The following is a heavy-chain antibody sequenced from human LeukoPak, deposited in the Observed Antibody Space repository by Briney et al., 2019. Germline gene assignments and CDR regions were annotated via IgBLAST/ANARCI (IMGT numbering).Heavy chain of an antibody. CDR2: ISAYNGDI. CDR1: GYTFTKYG. J-gene: IGHJ3*02. CDR3: ARASGSDAFDI. V-gene: IGHV1-18*01. Sequence: ASVKVSCKASGYTFTKYGVSWVRQAPGLGLEWMGWISAYNGDIKYAQRGKGRVTMTTDTSTSTVYMELRSLRSDDTAVYYCARASGSDAFDIWGQGTMVTVSS.